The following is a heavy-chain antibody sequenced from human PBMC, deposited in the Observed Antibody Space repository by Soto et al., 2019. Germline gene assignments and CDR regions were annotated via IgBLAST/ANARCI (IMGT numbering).Heavy chain of an antibody. CDR1: GGSISSGDYY. CDR2: IYYSGST. CDR3: ASSRWQQLVLR. D-gene: IGHD6-13*01. V-gene: IGHV4-30-4*01. J-gene: IGHJ4*02. Sequence: SETLSLTCSVSGGSISSGDYYWNWIRQPPGKGLEWIGHIYYSGSTYYNSSLKSRVTISLDTSKNQFSLKLSSVTAADTAVYYCASSRWQQLVLRWGQGTLVTVSS.